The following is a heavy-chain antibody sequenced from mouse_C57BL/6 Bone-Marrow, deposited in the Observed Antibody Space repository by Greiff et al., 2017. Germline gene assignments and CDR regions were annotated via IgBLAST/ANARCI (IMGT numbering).Heavy chain of an antibody. CDR2: IYPRSGNT. J-gene: IGHJ1*03. V-gene: IGHV1-81*01. CDR3: ARDYGSSPPYWYFDV. CDR1: GYTFTSYG. Sequence: VQLQQSGAELARPGASVTLSCKASGYTFTSYGISWVKQRTGQGLEWIGEIYPRSGNTYYNEKFKGKATLTADKSSNTAYMELRSLTSEDSAVYFCARDYGSSPPYWYFDVWGTGTTVTVSS. D-gene: IGHD1-1*01.